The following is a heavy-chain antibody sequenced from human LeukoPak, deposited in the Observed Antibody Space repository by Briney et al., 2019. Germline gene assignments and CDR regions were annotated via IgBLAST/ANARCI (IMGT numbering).Heavy chain of an antibody. CDR1: GFTFSSYN. D-gene: IGHD2-21*01. V-gene: IGHV3-21*01. Sequence: GGSLRLSCAVSGFTFSSYNMNWVRQAPGRGLEWVSSISSSSNYIYYADSVRGRFTISRDNAKNSLSLQMNSLRAEDTAVYYCARDDRGMWSFDFWGQGTLVTVSS. CDR3: ARDDRGMWSFDF. J-gene: IGHJ4*02. CDR2: ISSSSNYI.